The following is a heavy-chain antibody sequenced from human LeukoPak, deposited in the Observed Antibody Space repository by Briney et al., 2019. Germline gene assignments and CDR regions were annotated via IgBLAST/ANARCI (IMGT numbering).Heavy chain of an antibody. V-gene: IGHV4-4*02. CDR1: GGSISSSNW. J-gene: IGHJ5*02. Sequence: NPSGTLSLTYAVSGGSISSSNWWSWVRQPPGKGLEWIGEIYHSGSTNYNPSLKSRVTISVDKSKNQFSLKLSSVTAADTAVYYCARGDIVATTKGGSWFDPWGQGTLVTVSS. CDR2: IYHSGST. D-gene: IGHD5-12*01. CDR3: ARGDIVATTKGGSWFDP.